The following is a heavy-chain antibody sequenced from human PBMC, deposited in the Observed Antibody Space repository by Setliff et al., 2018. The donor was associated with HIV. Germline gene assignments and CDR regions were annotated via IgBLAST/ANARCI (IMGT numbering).Heavy chain of an antibody. CDR1: GYTFTDRF. Sequence: ASVKVSCKASGYTFTDRFITWFQQAPGKGLEWMGRRYPRGDGTIYAERFRGRLSFSADMSTDTAYMELDNLNSEDTAMYFCAAGPFNWGQYFWGHGTLVTVSS. V-gene: IGHV1-69-2*01. J-gene: IGHJ4*01. CDR3: AAGPFNWGQYF. D-gene: IGHD3-16*01. CDR2: RYPRGDGT.